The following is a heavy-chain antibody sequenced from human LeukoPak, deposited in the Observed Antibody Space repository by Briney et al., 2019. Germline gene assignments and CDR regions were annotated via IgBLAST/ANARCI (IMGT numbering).Heavy chain of an antibody. V-gene: IGHV3-53*01. CDR2: IYSGGGT. D-gene: IGHD5-18*01. J-gene: IGHJ3*02. Sequence: GGSLRLSCAASGFTFSSYAMSWVRQAPGKGLEWVSVIYSGGGTYYADSVKGRFTISSDNSKNTLYLQMNNLRAEDTAVYYCARDGSGGYRNRGVFDIWGQGTMVTVSS. CDR1: GFTFSSYA. CDR3: ARDGSGGYRNRGVFDI.